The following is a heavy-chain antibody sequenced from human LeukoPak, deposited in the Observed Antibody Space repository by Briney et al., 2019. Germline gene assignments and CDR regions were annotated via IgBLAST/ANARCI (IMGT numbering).Heavy chain of an antibody. CDR2: INHSGST. V-gene: IGHV4-39*07. CDR3: ARGLSALYSYVPLPYFDY. CDR1: GGSISSSGYY. Sequence: SETLSLTCTVSGGSISSSGYYWGWIRQPPGKGLEWIGEINHSGSTNYNPSLKSRVTISVDTSKNQFSLKLSSVTAADTAVYYCARGLSALYSYVPLPYFDYWGQGTLVTVSS. D-gene: IGHD5-18*01. J-gene: IGHJ4*02.